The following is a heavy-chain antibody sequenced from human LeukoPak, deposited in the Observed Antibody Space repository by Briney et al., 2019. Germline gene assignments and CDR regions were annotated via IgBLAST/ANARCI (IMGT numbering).Heavy chain of an antibody. CDR2: IYYSGST. CDR1: GGSISSYY. J-gene: IGHJ4*02. V-gene: IGHV4-59*01. Sequence: SETLSLTCTVSGGSISSYYWSWIRQPPGKGLEWIGYIYYSGSTNYNPSLKSRVTISVDTSKNQFSLKLSSVTTADTAVYYCARVIRYFDWSSIERYYFDYWGQGTLVTVSS. D-gene: IGHD3-9*01. CDR3: ARVIRYFDWSSIERYYFDY.